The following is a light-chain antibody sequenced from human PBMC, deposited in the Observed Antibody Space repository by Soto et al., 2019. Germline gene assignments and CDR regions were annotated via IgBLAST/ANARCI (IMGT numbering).Light chain of an antibody. CDR1: RSLTTN. J-gene: IGKJ5*01. V-gene: IGKV3-15*01. CDR2: DAS. CDR3: QQYDDWPLT. Sequence: EVVMTQSPGTLSVSPGGRATLSCRASRSLTTNLAWYQKKPGQAPRLLIHDASTRATGIPARFSGSGSGTEFTLTISSLQSEDFAVYYCQQYDDWPLTFGHGTRLETK.